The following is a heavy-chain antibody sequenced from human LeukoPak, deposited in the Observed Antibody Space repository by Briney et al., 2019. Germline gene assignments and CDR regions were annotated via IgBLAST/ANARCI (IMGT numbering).Heavy chain of an antibody. J-gene: IGHJ3*02. CDR1: GGSISSSNW. V-gene: IGHV4-4*02. Sequence: SGTLSLTCAVSGGSISSSNWWSWVRQPPGKGLEWIGEIYHSGSTNYNPSLKSRVTISVDTSKNQFSLKLSSVTAADTAVYYCARKVDTAMVGAFDIWGQGTMVTVSS. D-gene: IGHD5-18*01. CDR2: IYHSGST. CDR3: ARKVDTAMVGAFDI.